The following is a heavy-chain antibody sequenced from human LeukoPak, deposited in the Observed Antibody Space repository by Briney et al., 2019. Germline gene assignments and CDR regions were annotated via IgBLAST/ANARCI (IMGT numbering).Heavy chain of an antibody. D-gene: IGHD3-22*01. Sequence: GGSLRLSCAASGLTFSSYGMHWVRQAPGKGLEWVALIRNDGSNKYYADSVKGRFTISRDNSKKTLYLQMNSLRPEDTAVYYCAKDFSVYYYDSRVLDYWGQGTLVTVSS. J-gene: IGHJ4*02. CDR1: GLTFSSYG. V-gene: IGHV3-30*02. CDR3: AKDFSVYYYDSRVLDY. CDR2: IRNDGSNK.